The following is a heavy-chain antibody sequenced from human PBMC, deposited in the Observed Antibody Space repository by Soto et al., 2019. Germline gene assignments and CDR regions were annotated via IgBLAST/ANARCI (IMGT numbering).Heavy chain of an antibody. D-gene: IGHD2-21*02. CDR3: ARVRGVVTLKRAFDI. CDR1: GGSISSGGYY. J-gene: IGHJ3*02. V-gene: IGHV4-31*03. CDR2: IYYSGST. Sequence: QVQLQESGPGLVKPSQTLSLTCTVSGGSISSGGYYWSWIRQHPGKGLEWIGYIYYSGSTYYNPSRKSRVTISVDTSKNQFSLKLSSVTAADTAVYYCARVRGVVTLKRAFDIWGQGTMVTVSS.